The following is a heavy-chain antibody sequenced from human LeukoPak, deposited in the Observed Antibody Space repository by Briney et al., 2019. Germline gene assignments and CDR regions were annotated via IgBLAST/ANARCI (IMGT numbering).Heavy chain of an antibody. CDR2: ISSSGSNI. Sequence: GGSLRLSCVVSGFTFSSYEMNWVRQAPGKGLEWVSYISSSGSNIYYADSVKGRFTISRDNAKNSLFLQMNSLRVEDTAVYYCAGYNWNYGPHWFDPWGQGTLVTVSS. D-gene: IGHD1-7*01. CDR3: AGYNWNYGPHWFDP. J-gene: IGHJ5*02. V-gene: IGHV3-48*03. CDR1: GFTFSSYE.